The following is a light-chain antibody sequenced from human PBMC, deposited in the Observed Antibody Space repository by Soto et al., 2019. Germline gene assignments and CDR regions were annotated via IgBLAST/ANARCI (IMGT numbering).Light chain of an antibody. CDR2: EVN. V-gene: IGLV2-14*01. CDR1: SSDVGGYNF. CDR3: SSYTSSGTVV. Sequence: QSALTQPASVSGSPGQSITISCTGTSSDVGGYNFVSWFQQHPGKAPKLLIYEVNSRPSGVSDRFSGSKSGNTASLTISGLQAEDEADYYCSSYTSSGTVVFGGGTKVTVL. J-gene: IGLJ2*01.